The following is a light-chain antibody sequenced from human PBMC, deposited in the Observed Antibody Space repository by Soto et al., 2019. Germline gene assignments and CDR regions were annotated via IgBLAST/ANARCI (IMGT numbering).Light chain of an antibody. V-gene: IGKV1-5*03. J-gene: IGKJ5*01. CDR2: KAS. CDR3: QHYNSYLIT. CDR1: QSISSW. Sequence: DIQMTQSPSTLSASVGDRVTITCRASQSISSWLAWYQQKPGKAPKLLIYKASTLESGVPPRFSGSGSGTEFTLTISSLQPDDFATYYCQHYNSYLITFGQGTRLEIK.